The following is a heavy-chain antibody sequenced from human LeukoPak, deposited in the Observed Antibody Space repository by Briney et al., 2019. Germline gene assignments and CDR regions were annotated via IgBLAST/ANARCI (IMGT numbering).Heavy chain of an antibody. J-gene: IGHJ4*02. CDR3: ATQRIDYGDYVFDY. CDR1: AGFVSNSNYY. D-gene: IGHD4-17*01. CDR2: IYYSGST. V-gene: IGHV4-39*01. Sequence: SETLSLTCTVSAGFVSNSNYYWGWIRQPPGKGLEWIGSIYYSGSTYYNPSLKSRVTISVDTSKNQFSLKLSSVTAADTAVYYCATQRIDYGDYVFDYWGQGTLVTVSS.